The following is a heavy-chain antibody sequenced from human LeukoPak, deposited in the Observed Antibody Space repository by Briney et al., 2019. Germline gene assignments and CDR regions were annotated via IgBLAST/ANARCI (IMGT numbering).Heavy chain of an antibody. D-gene: IGHD5-18*01. CDR3: ARLGGYSYGALDGYDY. V-gene: IGHV5-51*01. Sequence: GESLKISCKGSGYSFTSYWIGWVRQVPGKGLGWMGIIYPRDSDTRYRPSFQGQATNSADKSISTAYLQWSSPKASDTAMYYCARLGGYSYGALDGYDYWGQGTLVTVSS. CDR2: IYPRDSDT. CDR1: GYSFTSYW. J-gene: IGHJ4*02.